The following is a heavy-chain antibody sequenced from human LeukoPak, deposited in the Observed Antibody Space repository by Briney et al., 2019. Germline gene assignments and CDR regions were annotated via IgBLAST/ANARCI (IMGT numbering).Heavy chain of an antibody. Sequence: PSETLSLTCTVSGVSISSYYWNWIRKPPGNGLEWIGYINNSGITKYNPSLKSRVTIKVGTSMNQLSLKLSSVTAADTAVYYCARGADSSCYYSIFYFDYWGQGTLVTVSS. CDR2: INNSGIT. CDR1: GVSISSYY. CDR3: ARGADSSCYYSIFYFDY. J-gene: IGHJ4*02. V-gene: IGHV4-59*01. D-gene: IGHD3-22*01.